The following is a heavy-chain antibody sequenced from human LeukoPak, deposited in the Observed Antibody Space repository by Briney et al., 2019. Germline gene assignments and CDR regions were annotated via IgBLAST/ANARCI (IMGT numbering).Heavy chain of an antibody. CDR2: IYHSGST. CDR1: GGSISRSNW. V-gene: IGHV4-4*02. J-gene: IGHJ4*02. CDR3: ARGTAQDYYDSSGSKNEFDY. Sequence: SETLSLTCAVSGGSISRSNWWSWVRQPPGKGLEWIGEIYHSGSTNYNPSLKSRVTISVDKSKNQFSLKLSSVTAADTAVYYCARGTAQDYYDSSGSKNEFDYWGQGTLVTVSS. D-gene: IGHD3-22*01.